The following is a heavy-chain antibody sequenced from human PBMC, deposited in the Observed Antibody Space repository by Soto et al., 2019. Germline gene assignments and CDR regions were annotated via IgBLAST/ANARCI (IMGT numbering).Heavy chain of an antibody. CDR2: IIPIFGTA. CDR3: AVGGYSYGFYGYGMDV. CDR1: GGTFSSYA. V-gene: IGHV1-69*01. J-gene: IGHJ6*02. D-gene: IGHD5-18*01. Sequence: QVQLVQSGAEVKKPGSSVKVSCKASGGTFSSYAISWVRQAPGQGLEWMGGIIPIFGTANYAQKFQGRVTITADESTSTAYMELSSLRSEDTPVYYCAVGGYSYGFYGYGMDVWGQGTTVTVSS.